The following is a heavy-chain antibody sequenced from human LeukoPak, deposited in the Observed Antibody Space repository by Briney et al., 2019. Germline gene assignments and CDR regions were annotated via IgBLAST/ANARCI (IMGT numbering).Heavy chain of an antibody. J-gene: IGHJ6*03. D-gene: IGHD1-26*01. V-gene: IGHV4-38-2*02. CDR3: VTPRSWELSDMAV. CDR2: VYHNGET. CDR1: GYSISTNYY. Sequence: SETLSLTCTVSGYSISTNYYWAWIRQSPGTGLEWIGSVYHNGETYYNPSLKSRVIISVDTSKNEFSLRLTSVTAADTAVFYCVTPRSWELSDMAVWGKGTTDIVSS.